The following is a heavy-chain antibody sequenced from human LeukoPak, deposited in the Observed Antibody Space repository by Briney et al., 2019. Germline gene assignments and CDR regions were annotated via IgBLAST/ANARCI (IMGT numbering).Heavy chain of an antibody. CDR3: AKGLYSSSSEYFDY. CDR2: ISGSGGST. D-gene: IGHD6-6*01. V-gene: IGHV3-23*01. Sequence: PGGFLRLSCAASGFTFSSYAMSWVRQAPGKGLEWVSAISGSGGSTYYADSVKGRFTISRDNSKNTLYLQMNSLRAEDTAVYYCAKGLYSSSSEYFDYWGQGTLVTVSS. J-gene: IGHJ4*02. CDR1: GFTFSSYA.